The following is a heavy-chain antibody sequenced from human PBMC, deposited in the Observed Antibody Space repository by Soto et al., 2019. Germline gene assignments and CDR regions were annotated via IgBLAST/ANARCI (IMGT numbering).Heavy chain of an antibody. J-gene: IGHJ4*02. CDR2: IYHSGST. CDR3: ARGYGRNFEY. V-gene: IGHV4-30-2*01. D-gene: IGHD5-18*01. CDR1: GGSISSGGYS. Sequence: SETLSLSCAVSGGSISSGGYSWSWIRQPPGKGLEWIGYIYHSGSTNYNPSLNSRVTISVDTSKNQFSLKLSSVTAADTAVYYCARGYGRNFEYWGQGTLVTVGS.